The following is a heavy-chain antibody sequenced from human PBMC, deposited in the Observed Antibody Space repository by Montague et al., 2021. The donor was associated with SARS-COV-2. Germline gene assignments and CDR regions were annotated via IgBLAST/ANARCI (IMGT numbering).Heavy chain of an antibody. J-gene: IGHJ6*02. D-gene: IGHD3-10*01. CDR1: GFTFSIYA. V-gene: IGHV3-30*04. CDR2: ISYDGSNK. CDR3: ARVLDYYGSGSYPLYYYYGMDV. Sequence: SLRLSCAASGFTFSIYAMHWVRQAPGKGLEWVAVISYDGSNKYYADSVKGRFTISRDNSKNTLYLQMNSLRAEDTAVYYCARVLDYYGSGSYPLYYYYGMDVWGQGTTVTVSS.